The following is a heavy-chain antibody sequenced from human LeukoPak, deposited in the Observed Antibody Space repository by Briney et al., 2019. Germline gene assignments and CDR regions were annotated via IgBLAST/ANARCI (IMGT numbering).Heavy chain of an antibody. CDR2: IYHSGST. D-gene: IGHD3-9*01. Sequence: PSETLSLTCTVSGGSISSGGYYWSWIRQPPGKGLEWIGYIYHSGSTYYNPSLKSRVTISVDRSKNQFSLKLSSVTAADTAVYYCARSHYDILTGYSPFDYWGQGTLVTVSS. CDR3: ARSHYDILTGYSPFDY. J-gene: IGHJ4*02. V-gene: IGHV4-30-2*01. CDR1: GGSISSGGYY.